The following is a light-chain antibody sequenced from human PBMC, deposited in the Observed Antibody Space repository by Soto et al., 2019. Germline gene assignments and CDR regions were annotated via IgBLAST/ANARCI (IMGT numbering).Light chain of an antibody. CDR2: HAS. V-gene: IGKV1-5*01. J-gene: IGKJ1*01. CDR3: QQYNSYS. CDR1: QGISSW. Sequence: DIQVTHSTSSVSASVGDRVTITCRASQGISSWLAWYQQKPGTAPKLLIYHASTLESGVPSRFSGSGSGTEFTLTISSLQPDDFATYYCQQYNSYSFGQGTKVDI.